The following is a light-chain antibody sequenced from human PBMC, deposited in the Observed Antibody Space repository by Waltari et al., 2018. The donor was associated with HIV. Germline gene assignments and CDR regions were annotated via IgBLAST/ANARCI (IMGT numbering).Light chain of an antibody. Sequence: SVSAAPGEKVTISCSASNSNIGNGYVSWYQHLPGAAPKLLIYDNNKRPSGIPDRFSGSKSGTSATLDITGLQTGDEADYYCGTWDRTLSGGVFGGGTKLTVL. CDR2: DNN. CDR1: NSNIGNGY. J-gene: IGLJ3*02. CDR3: GTWDRTLSGGV. V-gene: IGLV1-51*01.